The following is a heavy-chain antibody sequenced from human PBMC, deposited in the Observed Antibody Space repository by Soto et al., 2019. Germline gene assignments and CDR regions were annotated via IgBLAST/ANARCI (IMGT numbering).Heavy chain of an antibody. CDR1: GFTFTSSA. CDR2: IVVGSGNT. J-gene: IGHJ4*02. Sequence: VASVKVSCKASGFTFTSSAVQWVRQARGQRLEWIGWIVVGSGNTNYAQKFQERVTITRDMSTSTAYMELSSLRSEDTAVYYCAADLSTGAPCFDYWGQGTLVTVSS. CDR3: AADLSTGAPCFDY. D-gene: IGHD1-1*01. V-gene: IGHV1-58*01.